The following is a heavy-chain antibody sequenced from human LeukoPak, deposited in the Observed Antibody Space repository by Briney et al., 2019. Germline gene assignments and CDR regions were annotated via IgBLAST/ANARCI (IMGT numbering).Heavy chain of an antibody. J-gene: IGHJ5*02. D-gene: IGHD3-10*01. Sequence: SETLSLTCLFYGGSFSGYYWSWIRQPPGKGLEWMGEINHIGSTKYNPSLKSRVTIPVDTSKNQFSLTLRSVTAAETDVYYCAILRESGSWGQGTLVTVYS. CDR3: AILRESGS. V-gene: IGHV4-34*01. CDR1: GGSFSGYY. CDR2: INHIGST.